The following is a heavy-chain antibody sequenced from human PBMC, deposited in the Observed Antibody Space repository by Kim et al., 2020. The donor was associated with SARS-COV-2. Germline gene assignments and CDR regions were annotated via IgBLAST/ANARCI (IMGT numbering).Heavy chain of an antibody. CDR1: GGSISSSNW. CDR3: ARDMNFDYCSSTSCYGEGWFDP. CDR2: IYHSGST. V-gene: IGHV4-4*02. J-gene: IGHJ5*02. D-gene: IGHD2-2*01. Sequence: SETLSLTCAVSGGSISSSNWWSWVRQPPGKGLEWIGEIYHSGSTNYNPSLKSRVTISVDKSKNQFSLKLSSVTAADTAVYYCARDMNFDYCSSTSCYGEGWFDPWGQGTLVTVSS.